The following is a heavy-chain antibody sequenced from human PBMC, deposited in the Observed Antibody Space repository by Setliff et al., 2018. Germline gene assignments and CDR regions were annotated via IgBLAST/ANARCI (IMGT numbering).Heavy chain of an antibody. CDR3: ARTGTYRYFDY. CDR1: DDSINSRRYY. CDR2: IYTSWST. D-gene: IGHD1-1*01. J-gene: IGHJ4*02. Sequence: SETLSLTCTVSDDSINSRRYYWGWFRQPAGKGLEWIGQIYTSWSTNYNPSFKSRVTISLDTSKNQVSLNLRSVTAADTAVYYCARTGTYRYFDYWGQGTQVTVSS. V-gene: IGHV4-61*09.